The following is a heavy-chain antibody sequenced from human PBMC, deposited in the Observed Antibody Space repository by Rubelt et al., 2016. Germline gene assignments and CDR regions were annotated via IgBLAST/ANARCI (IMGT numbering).Heavy chain of an antibody. Sequence: QVQLQQWGAGLLKPSETLSLTCAVYGGSFSGYYWSWIRQPPGKGLEWIGEINHSGSTNYNPSLKSRVTISVDTSKNQFSLKLTSVTAAGTAVYNCARYVVVVPAAIKAKYYFDYWGQGTLVTVSS. V-gene: IGHV4-34*01. J-gene: IGHJ4*02. CDR2: INHSGST. CDR1: GGSFSGYY. D-gene: IGHD2-2*01. CDR3: ARYVVVVPAAIKAKYYFDY.